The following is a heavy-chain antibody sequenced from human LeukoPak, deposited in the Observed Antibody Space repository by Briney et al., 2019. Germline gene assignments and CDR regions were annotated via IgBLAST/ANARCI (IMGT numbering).Heavy chain of an antibody. D-gene: IGHD2-21*02. J-gene: IGHJ4*02. Sequence: PGRSLRLSCAASGFTFSSYGMNWVRQTPGKGLEWVSSISGSGDSTFYADSVKGRFSISRDNSKNTLYLQVNGLRTEDTAVYYCAKDRLLNCRGDCYIFDYWGQGTVVTVSS. V-gene: IGHV3-23*01. CDR2: ISGSGDST. CDR3: AKDRLLNCRGDCYIFDY. CDR1: GFTFSSYG.